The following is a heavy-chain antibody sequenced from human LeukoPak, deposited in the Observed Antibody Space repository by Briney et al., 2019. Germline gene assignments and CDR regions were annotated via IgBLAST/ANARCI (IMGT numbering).Heavy chain of an antibody. D-gene: IGHD1-14*01. J-gene: IGHJ6*02. V-gene: IGHV4-31*03. Sequence: LSLTCTVSGGSISSGGYYWSWIRQHPGKGLEWIGYIYYSGSTYYNPSLKSRVTISVDTSKNQFSLKLSSVTAADTAVYYCARDRETGSKYYYYGMDVWGQGTTVTVSS. CDR1: GGSISSGGYY. CDR3: ARDRETGSKYYYYGMDV. CDR2: IYYSGST.